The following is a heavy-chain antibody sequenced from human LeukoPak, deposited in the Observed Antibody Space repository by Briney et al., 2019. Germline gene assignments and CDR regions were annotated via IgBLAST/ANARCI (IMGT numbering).Heavy chain of an antibody. Sequence: SETLSLTCAVYGGSFSGYYWSWIRQPPGKGLEWIGEINHSGSTNYNPSLKSRVTISVDTSKNQFSLKLSSVTAADTAVYYCARRYRSNSSSWYTPAFDIWGQGTMVTVSS. V-gene: IGHV4-34*01. D-gene: IGHD6-13*01. J-gene: IGHJ3*02. CDR3: ARRYRSNSSSWYTPAFDI. CDR2: INHSGST. CDR1: GGSFSGYY.